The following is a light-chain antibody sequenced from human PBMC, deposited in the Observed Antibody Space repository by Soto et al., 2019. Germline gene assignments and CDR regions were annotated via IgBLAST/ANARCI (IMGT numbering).Light chain of an antibody. J-gene: IGKJ2*01. CDR1: QSVSSY. CDR2: DAS. V-gene: IGKV3-11*01. Sequence: EIVLTQSPATLSLSPGERATLSCRASQSVSSYLAWYQQKPGQAPRLLIYDASNRATGIPARFSGSGSGTDFTPTSCSLVPEDLAVDYWQQYVTSPSAVGQGSKV. CDR3: QQYVTSPSA.